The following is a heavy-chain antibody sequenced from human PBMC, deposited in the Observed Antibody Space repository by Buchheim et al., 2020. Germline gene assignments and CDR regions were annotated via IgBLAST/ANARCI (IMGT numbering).Heavy chain of an antibody. CDR1: GFTFSSYS. CDR2: ISSSSSYI. Sequence: EVQLVESGGGLVKPGGSLRLSCAASGFTFSSYSMNWVRQAPGKGLEWVSSISSSSSYIYYADSVKGRFTISRDNAKNSLYLQMNGLRAEDTAVYYCARASGTNGYYYGKDVWGQGTT. CDR3: ARASGTNGYYYGKDV. J-gene: IGHJ6*02. D-gene: IGHD3-10*01. V-gene: IGHV3-21*01.